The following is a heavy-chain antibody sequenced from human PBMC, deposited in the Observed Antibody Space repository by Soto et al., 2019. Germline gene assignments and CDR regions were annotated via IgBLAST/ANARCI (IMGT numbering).Heavy chain of an antibody. Sequence: SETLSLTCAVSGGSISSSNWWSRVRQPPGKGLEWIGEIYHSGSTNYNPSLKSRVTISVDKSKNQFSLKLSSVTAADTAVYYCARDRDYYDSSGYLSNWFDPWGQGTLVTVSS. CDR1: GGSISSSNW. J-gene: IGHJ5*02. CDR3: ARDRDYYDSSGYLSNWFDP. CDR2: IYHSGST. V-gene: IGHV4-4*02. D-gene: IGHD3-22*01.